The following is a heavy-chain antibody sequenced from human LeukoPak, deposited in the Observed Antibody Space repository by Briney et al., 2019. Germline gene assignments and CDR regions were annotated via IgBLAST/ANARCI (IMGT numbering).Heavy chain of an antibody. CDR3: XXXXXXXXYXXXXFDF. V-gene: IGHV6-1*01. Sequence: SGDSVXSNSAAWNWIRQSPSRGLEWLGRTYYRSNWYNDYAVSVKSRITINPDTSKNKFSLQLNSGTPEDTAVXXXXXXXXXXXYXXXXFDFWGXGXMVTVSS. J-gene: IGHJ3*01. CDR2: TYYRSNWYN. CDR1: GDSVXSNSAA.